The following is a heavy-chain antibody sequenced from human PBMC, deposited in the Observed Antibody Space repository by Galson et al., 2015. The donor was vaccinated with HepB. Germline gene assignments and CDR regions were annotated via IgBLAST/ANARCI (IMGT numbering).Heavy chain of an antibody. J-gene: IGHJ4*02. CDR2: ISGSGGTT. V-gene: IGHV3-23*01. CDR1: GFTFSSYA. D-gene: IGHD6-19*01. CDR3: AKQAGYSSGWYPFDY. Sequence: SLRLSCAASGFTFSSYAMSWVRQAPGKGLEWVSAISGSGGTTYYADSVKGRFTIPRDNSKNTLYLQMNSLRAEDTAVYYCAKQAGYSSGWYPFDYWGQGTLVTVSS.